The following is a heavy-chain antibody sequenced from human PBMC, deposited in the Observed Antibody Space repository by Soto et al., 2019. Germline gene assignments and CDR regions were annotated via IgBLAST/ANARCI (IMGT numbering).Heavy chain of an antibody. CDR1: NGSISSNSHY. CDR2: IYYSGST. CDR3: GRVGSVAGTKRGNYYFDY. Sequence: SETLSLTCTVSNGSISSNSHYWGWIRQPPGKGLEWIGSIYYSGSTYYNPSLKSRVTISVDTSKNQFSLRVSSVTAADTAIYYCGRVGSVAGTKRGNYYFDYWGKGTLVTVPS. D-gene: IGHD6-19*01. J-gene: IGHJ4*02. V-gene: IGHV4-39*01.